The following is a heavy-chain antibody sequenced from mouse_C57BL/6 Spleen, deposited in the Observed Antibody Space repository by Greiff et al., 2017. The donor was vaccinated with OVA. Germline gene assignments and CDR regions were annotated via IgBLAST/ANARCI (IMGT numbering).Heavy chain of an antibody. D-gene: IGHD1-1*01. CDR3: ARAGGSSYVYWYFDV. CDR1: GYSFTSYY. J-gene: IGHJ1*03. CDR2: IYPGSGNT. Sequence: QVQLQQSGPELVKPGASVKISCKASGYSFTSYYIHWVKQRPGQGLEWIGWIYPGSGNTKYNEKFKGKATLTADTSSSTAYMQLSSLTSEDSAVYYCARAGGSSYVYWYFDVWGTGTTVTVSS. V-gene: IGHV1-66*01.